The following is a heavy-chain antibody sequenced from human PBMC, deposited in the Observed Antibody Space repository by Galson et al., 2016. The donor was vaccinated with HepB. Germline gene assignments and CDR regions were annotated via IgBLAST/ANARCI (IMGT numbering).Heavy chain of an antibody. CDR3: ASHRGCRYIRVNRFDP. J-gene: IGHJ5*02. D-gene: IGHD1-14*01. CDR2: ILYTGES. CDR1: GGSVTNSDSY. Sequence: SETLSLTCLVNGGSVTNSDSYWAWIRQSPGKGLEWIGSILYTGESFHNPSLKSRVTTSIDLSKNHFSLRLSSVTAAETAVYYCASHRGCRYIRVNRFDPWGRGMLVTVSS. V-gene: IGHV4-39*01.